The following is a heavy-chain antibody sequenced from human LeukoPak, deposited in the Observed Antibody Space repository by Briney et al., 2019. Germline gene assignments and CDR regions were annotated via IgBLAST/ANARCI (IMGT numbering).Heavy chain of an antibody. V-gene: IGHV3-33*01. J-gene: IGHJ4*02. Sequence: PGRSLRLSYAASGFTFSSHVMHGVRQAPGKGLEGVAIICYDGSNKYYPDSVKGRCTISRDNSKNTLYLHMNSLRAEDTAVYYCARANSAHFDYWGQGTLVTVCS. CDR1: GFTFSSHV. CDR3: ARANSAHFDY. CDR2: ICYDGSNK. D-gene: IGHD3-10*01.